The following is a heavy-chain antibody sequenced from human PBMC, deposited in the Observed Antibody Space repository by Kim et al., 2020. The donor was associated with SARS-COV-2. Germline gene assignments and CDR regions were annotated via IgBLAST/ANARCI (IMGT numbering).Heavy chain of an antibody. CDR3: ARAPIVVVITHFDY. V-gene: IGHV4-31*03. Sequence: SETLSLTCTVSGGSISSGGYYWSWIRQHPGKGLEWIGYIYYSGSTYYNPSLKSRVTISVDTSKNQFSLKLSSVTAADMAVYYCARAPIVVVITHFDYWGQGTLVTVSS. D-gene: IGHD3-22*01. J-gene: IGHJ4*02. CDR1: GGSISSGGYY. CDR2: IYYSGST.